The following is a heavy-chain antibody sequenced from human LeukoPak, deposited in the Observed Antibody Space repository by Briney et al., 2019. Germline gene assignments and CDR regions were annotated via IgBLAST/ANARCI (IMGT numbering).Heavy chain of an antibody. D-gene: IGHD3-22*01. J-gene: IGHJ1*01. V-gene: IGHV4-4*07. CDR1: GGSISSYY. CDR3: ARGGYDSSGLTEYFQH. CDR2: IYTSGST. Sequence: TSETLSLTCTVSGGSISSYYWSWIRQPAGKGLEWIGRIYTSGSTNYNPSLKSRVTMSVDTSKNQFSLKLSSVTAADTAVYYCARGGYDSSGLTEYFQHWGQGTLVTVSS.